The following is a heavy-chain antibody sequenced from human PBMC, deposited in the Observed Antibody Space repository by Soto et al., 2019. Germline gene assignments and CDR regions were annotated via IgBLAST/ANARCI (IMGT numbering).Heavy chain of an antibody. CDR2: IYYSGST. Sequence: PSETLSLTCTVSGGSISSYYWSWIRQPPGKGLEWIGYIYYSGSTNYNPSLKSRVTISVDTSKNQFSLKLSSVTAADTAVYYCARTRFTRSSSECNWFDPWGQGTLVTVPQ. V-gene: IGHV4-59*01. CDR3: ARTRFTRSSSECNWFDP. D-gene: IGHD6-6*01. CDR1: GGSISSYY. J-gene: IGHJ5*02.